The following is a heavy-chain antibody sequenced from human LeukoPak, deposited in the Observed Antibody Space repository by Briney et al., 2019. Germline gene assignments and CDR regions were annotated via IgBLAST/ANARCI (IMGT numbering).Heavy chain of an antibody. CDR3: AKDPYSSRMDYFQQ. J-gene: IGHJ1*01. D-gene: IGHD3-22*01. CDR2: ISYDGNDE. CDR1: VCTFCNYC. Sequence: GASLRLSCVASVCTFCNYCMHWVRQAPCKGLEWVITISYDGNDEYYADSVKGRFTISRDNSKNTLYLEMSSLRIEDTAVYYCAKDPYSSRMDYFQQWGQGTLVIVSS. V-gene: IGHV3-30*18.